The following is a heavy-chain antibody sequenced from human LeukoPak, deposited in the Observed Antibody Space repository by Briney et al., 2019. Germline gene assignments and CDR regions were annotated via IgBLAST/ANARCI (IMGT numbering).Heavy chain of an antibody. Sequence: KPSETLSLTCAVYGGSFSGYYWSWIRQPPGKGLEWIGEINHSGSTNYNPYLKRRVSMSVDTSRNQFSLKLTSVTAADTAVYFCARLPRAGGGLDYWGQGTLVTVSS. J-gene: IGHJ4*02. V-gene: IGHV4-34*01. CDR2: INHSGST. D-gene: IGHD6-13*01. CDR1: GGSFSGYY. CDR3: ARLPRAGGGLDY.